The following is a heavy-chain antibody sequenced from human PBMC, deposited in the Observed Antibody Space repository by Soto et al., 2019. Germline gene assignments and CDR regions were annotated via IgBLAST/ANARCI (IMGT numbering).Heavy chain of an antibody. J-gene: IGHJ4*02. D-gene: IGHD3-10*01. V-gene: IGHV4-34*01. Sequence: QVQLQQWGAGLLKPSETLSLTCAVYGGSFSGYYWSWIRQPPGKGLEWIGEINHSGSTNYNPSLTIRVTTSVDTTTNQFSLTLSSVTAADTAVYYCARAPTYYYGSGSYYGGDYWGQGTLVTVSS. CDR1: GGSFSGYY. CDR2: INHSGST. CDR3: ARAPTYYYGSGSYYGGDY.